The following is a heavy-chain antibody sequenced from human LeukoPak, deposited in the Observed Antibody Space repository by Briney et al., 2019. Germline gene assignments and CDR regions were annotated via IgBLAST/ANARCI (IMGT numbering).Heavy chain of an antibody. J-gene: IGHJ4*02. Sequence: GRSLRLSCAASGFAFSSYAMHWVRQAPGEGLEWVSIISSDESNKYYADSVKGRFTVSRDNSKNTLYLQMSSLRPEDTAVYYCARTLEGVSGAANYWGQGTLVTVSS. CDR2: ISSDESNK. CDR1: GFAFSSYA. V-gene: IGHV3-30-3*01. CDR3: ARTLEGVSGAANY. D-gene: IGHD3-16*01.